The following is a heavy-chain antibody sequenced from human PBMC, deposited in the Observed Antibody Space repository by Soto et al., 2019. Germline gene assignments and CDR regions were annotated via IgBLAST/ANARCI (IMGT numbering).Heavy chain of an antibody. CDR2: IYSGGST. D-gene: IGHD3-16*02. V-gene: IGHV3-66*01. CDR3: ARGWGSYRYTGAADY. CDR1: GFPVSSNY. J-gene: IGHJ4*02. Sequence: GSHRHSSAASGFPVSSNYMIWVRQAPGKGLEWVSVIYSGGSTYYADSVKGRFTISRDNSKNTLYLQMNSLRAEDTAVYYCARGWGSYRYTGAADYWGQGTLVTVSS.